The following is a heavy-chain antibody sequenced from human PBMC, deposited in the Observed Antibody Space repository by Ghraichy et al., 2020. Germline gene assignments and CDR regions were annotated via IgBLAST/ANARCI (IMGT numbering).Heavy chain of an antibody. D-gene: IGHD1-26*01. V-gene: IGHV3-30*02. J-gene: IGHJ5*02. Sequence: GGSLRLSCAASGFTFSSYGMNWVRQAPGKGLEWVTFIRYDGSNKYYADSVKGRFTISRDNSKNTLYLQMNSLRAEDTAVYYCAKDHGGSDLATRNWFDAWVQRTLLTVSS. CDR2: IRYDGSNK. CDR3: AKDHGGSDLATRNWFDA. CDR1: GFTFSSYG.